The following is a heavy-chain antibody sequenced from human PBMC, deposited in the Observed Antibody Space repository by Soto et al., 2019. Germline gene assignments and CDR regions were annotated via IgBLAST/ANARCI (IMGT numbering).Heavy chain of an antibody. D-gene: IGHD3-10*01. CDR1: GFTFSSYA. J-gene: IGHJ4*02. V-gene: IGHV3-23*01. CDR3: AKSQLLWFGELFFYDY. CDR2: ISGSGGST. Sequence: GGSLRLSCAASGFTFSSYAMSWVRQAPGKGLEWVSAISGSGGSTYYADSVKGRFTISRDNSKNKMYLQMNSLRAEDTAVYYCAKSQLLWFGELFFYDYWGQGTLVTVSS.